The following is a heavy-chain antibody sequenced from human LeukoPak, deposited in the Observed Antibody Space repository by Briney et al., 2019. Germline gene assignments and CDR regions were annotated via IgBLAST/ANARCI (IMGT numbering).Heavy chain of an antibody. CDR1: GGSFSGYY. J-gene: IGHJ6*03. V-gene: IGHV4-34*01. CDR2: INHSGST. Sequence: SETLSLTCAVYGGSFSGYYWSWIRQPPGKGLEWIGEINHSGSTNYNPSLKSRVTISVDTSKNQFSLKLSSVTAADTAVYYCARVPATATKGRSYYMDVWGKGTTVTVSS. D-gene: IGHD2-15*01. CDR3: ARVPATATKGRSYYMDV.